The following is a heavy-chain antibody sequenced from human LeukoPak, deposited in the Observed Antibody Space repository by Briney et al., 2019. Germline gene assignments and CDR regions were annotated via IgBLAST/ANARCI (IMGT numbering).Heavy chain of an antibody. D-gene: IGHD3-9*01. CDR2: IYPGDSDT. CDR3: ARQNYDIWTGSPSGMDV. J-gene: IGHJ6*04. V-gene: IGHV5-51*01. CDR1: GYSFTSYW. Sequence: GESLKISCKGSGYSFTSYWIGWVRQMTGKGLEWMGIIYPGDSDTRYSPSFQGQVTISADKSISTAYLQWSSLKASDTAMYYCARQNYDIWTGSPSGMDVWGKGTTVTVSS.